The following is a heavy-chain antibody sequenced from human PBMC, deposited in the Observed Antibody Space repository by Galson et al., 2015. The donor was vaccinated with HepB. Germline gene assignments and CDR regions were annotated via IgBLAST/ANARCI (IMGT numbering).Heavy chain of an antibody. CDR3: ARDLGGVDGDGRDD. J-gene: IGHJ6*02. V-gene: IGHV3-33*01. CDR2: IWSDGRNE. CDR1: GFTFSYHG. D-gene: IGHD5-24*01. Sequence: SLRLSCAASGFTFSYHGMHWVRQAPGKGLEWVAVIWSDGRNEHYADSVKGRFTISRDNSKNTLYLQMNSLRDDDTAVYYCARDLGGVDGDGRDDWGQGSAVTVSS.